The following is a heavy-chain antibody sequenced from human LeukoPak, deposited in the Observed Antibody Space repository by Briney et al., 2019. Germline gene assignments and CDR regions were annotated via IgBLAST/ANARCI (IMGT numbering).Heavy chain of an antibody. V-gene: IGHV4-34*01. D-gene: IGHD3-22*01. J-gene: IGHJ4*02. CDR3: ARGWRKYYYDSSGYYY. CDR2: INHSGST. Sequence: SETLSLTCAVYGGSFSGYYWSWIRQPPGKGLEWIGEINHSGSTNYNPSLKSRVTISVDTSKNQFSLELSSVTAADTAVYYCARGWRKYYYDSSGYYYWGQGTLVTVSS. CDR1: GGSFSGYY.